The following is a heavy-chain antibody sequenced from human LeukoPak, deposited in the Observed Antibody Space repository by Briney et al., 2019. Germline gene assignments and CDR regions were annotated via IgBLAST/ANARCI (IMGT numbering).Heavy chain of an antibody. Sequence: SETLSLTCAVYGGSFSGYYWSWIRQPPGKGLEWIGEINHSGSTNYNPSLKSRVTISVDTSKNQFSLKLGSVTAADTAVYYCAIAMTGYYDFWYWGQGTLVTVSS. D-gene: IGHD3-3*01. CDR2: INHSGST. J-gene: IGHJ4*02. V-gene: IGHV4-34*01. CDR1: GGSFSGYY. CDR3: AIAMTGYYDFWY.